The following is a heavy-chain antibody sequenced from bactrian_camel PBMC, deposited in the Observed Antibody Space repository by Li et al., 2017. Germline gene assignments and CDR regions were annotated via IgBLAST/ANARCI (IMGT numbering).Heavy chain of an antibody. Sequence: HVQLVESGGGSVQAGGSLRVSCAASGYTVSSGCMGWFRQAPGKEREGVAGIVGDGRTSYANVVKGRFTISRDDANNTLLLQMTGLKPEDTAMYYCAAAPEGTWRFPPRLGDFYVWGQGTQVTVS. J-gene: IGHJ4*01. CDR3: AAAPEGTWRFPPRLGDFYV. D-gene: IGHD3*01. CDR2: IVGDGRT. CDR1: GYTVSSGC. V-gene: IGHV3S53*01.